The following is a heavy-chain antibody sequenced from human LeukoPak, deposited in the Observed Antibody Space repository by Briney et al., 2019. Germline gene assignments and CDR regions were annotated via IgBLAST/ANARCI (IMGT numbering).Heavy chain of an antibody. Sequence: GASVKVSCKASVYTFTNFYIHWVRQAPGQGLEWMGWMNPNSGDTSYAREFQDRVTMTRDTSLNTAYMELSRLRSDDTAVYFCARRPINCIIANCYVGYWGQGTLVTVSS. D-gene: IGHD3-3*02. V-gene: IGHV1-2*02. CDR1: VYTFTNFY. J-gene: IGHJ4*02. CDR2: MNPNSGDT. CDR3: ARRPINCIIANCYVGY.